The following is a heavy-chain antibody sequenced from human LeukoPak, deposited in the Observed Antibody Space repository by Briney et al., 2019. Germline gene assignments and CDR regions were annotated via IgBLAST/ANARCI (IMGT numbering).Heavy chain of an antibody. Sequence: PGGSLRLSCAASGFTFSSYAMHWVRQAPGKGLEWVAVISYDGSNKYHADSVKGRFTISRDNSKNTLYLQMNSLRAEDTAVYYCARVPGYDSSGYFDYWGQGTLVTVSS. D-gene: IGHD3-22*01. CDR1: GFTFSSYA. J-gene: IGHJ4*02. V-gene: IGHV3-30*04. CDR3: ARVPGYDSSGYFDY. CDR2: ISYDGSNK.